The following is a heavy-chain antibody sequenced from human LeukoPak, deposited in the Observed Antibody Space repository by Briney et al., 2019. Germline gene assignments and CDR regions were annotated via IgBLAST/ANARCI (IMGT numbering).Heavy chain of an antibody. J-gene: IGHJ4*02. D-gene: IGHD5-24*01. CDR1: GFTFSSYS. Sequence: GGSLRLSCATSGFTFSSYSMNWVRQAPGKGLEWVSFISTSSSYIHNADSVKGRFTISRDNAENSLYLHMSSLRSEDTAVYYCASQMAIGYWGQGILVTVSS. V-gene: IGHV3-21*01. CDR2: ISTSSSYI. CDR3: ASQMAIGY.